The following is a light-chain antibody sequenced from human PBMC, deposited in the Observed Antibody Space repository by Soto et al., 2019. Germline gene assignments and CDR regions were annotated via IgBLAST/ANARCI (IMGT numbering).Light chain of an antibody. CDR2: GVT. CDR1: SSDIGGHND. V-gene: IGLV2-14*01. Sequence: QSVVTQPASVSGSPGQSITISCTGTSSDIGGHNDVSWYQHHPGKAPKLIIYGVTNRPSGVSNRFSGSKSGNTASLTISGLQAEDEADYHCSSYTSGSSHYVFGTGTKVTVL. J-gene: IGLJ1*01. CDR3: SSYTSGSSHYV.